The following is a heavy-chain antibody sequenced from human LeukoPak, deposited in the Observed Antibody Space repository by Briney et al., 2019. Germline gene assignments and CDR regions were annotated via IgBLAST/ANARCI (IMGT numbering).Heavy chain of an antibody. J-gene: IGHJ4*02. D-gene: IGHD5-12*01. V-gene: IGHV4-59*01. Sequence: PSETLSLTCTVSGGSISSYYWSWIRQPPGKGLEWIGYMYYSGSTNYNPYLKSRVTISVDTSKNQFSLSLSSVTAADTAVYYCARLRRAGWLEYYFDYWGQGTLVTVSS. CDR1: GGSISSYY. CDR2: MYYSGST. CDR3: ARLRRAGWLEYYFDY.